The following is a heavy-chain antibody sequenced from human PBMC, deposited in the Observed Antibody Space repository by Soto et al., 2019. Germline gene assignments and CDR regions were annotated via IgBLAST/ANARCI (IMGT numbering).Heavy chain of an antibody. CDR3: ARGRGPYSYGSGSSYYFDY. V-gene: IGHV4-31*03. J-gene: IGHJ4*02. Sequence: QVQLQESGPGLVKPSQTLSLTCTVSGGSISSGGYYWSWIRQHPGKGLEWCGYIYYSGSTYYNPSLKSRVTISVDTSKSQFSLKLSSVTAADTAVYYCARGRGPYSYGSGSSYYFDYWGKGTLVTVSS. CDR1: GGSISSGGYY. D-gene: IGHD3-10*01. CDR2: IYYSGST.